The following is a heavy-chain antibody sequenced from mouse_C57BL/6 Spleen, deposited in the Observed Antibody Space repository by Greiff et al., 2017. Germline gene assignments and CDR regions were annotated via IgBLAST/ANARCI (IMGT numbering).Heavy chain of an antibody. J-gene: IGHJ4*01. CDR1: GFSLTSYG. Sequence: QVQLQQSGPGLVQPSQSLSITCTVSGFSLTSYGVHWVRQSPGKGLAWLGVIWSGGSTDYNAAFIYRLSISKDNSKSQVFFKMNSLQADDTAIYYCARNGDGYYYYAMDYWGQGTSGTVSS. D-gene: IGHD2-3*01. V-gene: IGHV2-2*01. CDR3: ARNGDGYYYYAMDY. CDR2: IWSGGST.